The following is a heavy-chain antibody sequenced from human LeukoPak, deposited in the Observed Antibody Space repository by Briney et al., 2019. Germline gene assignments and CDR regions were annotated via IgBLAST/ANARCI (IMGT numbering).Heavy chain of an antibody. V-gene: IGHV5-51*01. Sequence: GESLKISCKGPGYSFPTYWIAWVRQMPGKGLEWMGIIYPDESNIRYSPSFQGKVTISADKSISTACLQWSSLKASDTAMYYCARPPSRGYSSSLEYWGQGTLVTVSS. J-gene: IGHJ4*02. CDR3: ARPPSRGYSSSLEY. CDR2: IYPDESNI. CDR1: GYSFPTYW. D-gene: IGHD2-2*03.